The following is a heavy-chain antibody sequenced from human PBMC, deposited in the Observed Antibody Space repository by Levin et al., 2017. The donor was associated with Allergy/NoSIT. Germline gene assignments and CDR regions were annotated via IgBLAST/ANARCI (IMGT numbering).Heavy chain of an antibody. CDR3: ARDPAYGALDY. J-gene: IGHJ4*02. CDR1: GFTFSSSW. V-gene: IGHV3-7*04. Sequence: GGSLRLSCAASGFTFSSSWMTWVRQAPGKTLEWVANINPDGSGKYPVDSVKGRFSISRDNAKNSLYLQMNNLRAEDTAVYYCARDPAYGALDYWGQGTLVTVSA. CDR2: INPDGSGK. D-gene: IGHD4-17*01.